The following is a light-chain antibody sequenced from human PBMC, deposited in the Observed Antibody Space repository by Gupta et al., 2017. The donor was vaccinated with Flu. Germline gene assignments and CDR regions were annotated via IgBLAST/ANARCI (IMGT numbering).Light chain of an antibody. CDR2: DAS. CDR1: QSISNN. J-gene: IGKJ5*01. Sequence: EIVVTQSPATLSVSPGERATLSCRASQSISNNLAWYHQKPGQAPRLLIYDASTRATGIPARFSGSGSGTEFTLTISSLQSEDFAVYYCQQYNNWPPGVTFGQGTRLEIK. CDR3: QQYNNWPPGVT. V-gene: IGKV3-15*01.